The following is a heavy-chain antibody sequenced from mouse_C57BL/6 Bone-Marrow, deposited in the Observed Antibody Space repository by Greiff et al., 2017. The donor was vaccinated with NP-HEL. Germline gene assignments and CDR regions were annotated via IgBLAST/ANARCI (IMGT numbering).Heavy chain of an antibody. Sequence: QVTLKVCGPGILQSSQTLSLPCSFSGFSLSTSGMGVSWIRQPSGKGLEWLAHIYWDDDKRYNPSLKGRLQISKDTSRNQVFLKITSVDTADTATYYCARIYDGYLYAMDYWGQGTSVTVSS. CDR2: IYWDDDK. J-gene: IGHJ4*01. CDR3: ARIYDGYLYAMDY. CDR1: GFSLSTSGMG. V-gene: IGHV8-12*01. D-gene: IGHD2-3*01.